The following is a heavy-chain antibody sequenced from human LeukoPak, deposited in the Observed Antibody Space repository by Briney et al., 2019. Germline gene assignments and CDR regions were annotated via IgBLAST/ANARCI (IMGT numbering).Heavy chain of an antibody. Sequence: GGSLRLSCAASGFTVSSNFMTWVRQAPGKGLQWVSTIYFGGITYYADSVKGRFTISRDNSKNTVYLQMNSLRAEDTALYYCARDAERIRATDGFDVWGQGTMVTVSS. CDR1: GFTVSSNF. D-gene: IGHD3-10*01. CDR3: ARDAERIRATDGFDV. V-gene: IGHV3-66*01. J-gene: IGHJ3*01. CDR2: IYFGGIT.